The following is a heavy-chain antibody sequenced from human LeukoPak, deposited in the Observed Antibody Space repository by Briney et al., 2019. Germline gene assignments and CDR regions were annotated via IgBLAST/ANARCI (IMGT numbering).Heavy chain of an antibody. V-gene: IGHV1-8*01. CDR3: ARRAVDNSYYYYMDV. CDR1: GYTFTSYD. Sequence: ASVKVSCKASGYTFTSYDINWVRQATGQGLEWMGWMNPKSGNTGYAQKFQGRVTITRNTSISTAYMEVSSLRYEDTAVYYCARRAVDNSYYYYMDVWGKGTTVTVSS. CDR2: MNPKSGNT. J-gene: IGHJ6*03. D-gene: IGHD6-19*01.